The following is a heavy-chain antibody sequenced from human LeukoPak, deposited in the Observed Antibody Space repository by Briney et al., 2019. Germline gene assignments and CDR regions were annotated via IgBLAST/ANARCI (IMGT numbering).Heavy chain of an antibody. CDR2: IRSKANSYAT. Sequence: GGSLRLSCAASGFTFSGSAMHWVRQASGKGLEWVGRIRSKANSYATAYAASVKGRFTISRDDSKNTAYLQMNSLKTEDTAVYYCTRHYLTWFGELFVGAADAFDIWGQGTMVTVSS. CDR3: TRHYLTWFGELFVGAADAFDI. CDR1: GFTFSGSA. V-gene: IGHV3-73*01. J-gene: IGHJ3*02. D-gene: IGHD3-10*01.